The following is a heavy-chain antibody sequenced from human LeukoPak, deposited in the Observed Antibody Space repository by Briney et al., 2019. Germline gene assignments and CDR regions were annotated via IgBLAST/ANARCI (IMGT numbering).Heavy chain of an antibody. D-gene: IGHD3-16*02. CDR1: GGSLSGYY. CDR3: ARSYDYLWGSHRYTPTFDS. V-gene: IGHV4-34*01. Sequence: PSETLSLTCAGYGGSLSGYYWNWIRQAPEKGLEWIGEINHSGSTNYNPSLKSRVTMSVDTSRNQFSLRLSSVTAADTAVYYCARSYDYLWGSHRYTPTFDSWGQGTLVTVSS. J-gene: IGHJ4*02. CDR2: INHSGST.